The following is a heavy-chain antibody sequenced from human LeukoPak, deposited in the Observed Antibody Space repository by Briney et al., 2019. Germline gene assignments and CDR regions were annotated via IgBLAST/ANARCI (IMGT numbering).Heavy chain of an antibody. D-gene: IGHD3-16*01. V-gene: IGHV4-39*02. CDR1: GGSISSTSFF. CDR3: ARDLGYEASFDY. J-gene: IGHJ4*02. Sequence: PSETLSLTCTVSGGSISSTSFFWGWIRQPPGKGLEWIATLYYSGSTYYNPSLKSRVTISVDTSKNQFSLNLSSVTAADTAVYYCARDLGYEASFDYWGQGTLVTVSS. CDR2: LYYSGST.